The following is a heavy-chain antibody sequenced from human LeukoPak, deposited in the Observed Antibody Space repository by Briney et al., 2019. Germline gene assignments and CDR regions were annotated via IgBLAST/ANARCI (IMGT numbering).Heavy chain of an antibody. D-gene: IGHD6-13*01. CDR2: INSDGSST. J-gene: IGHJ4*02. CDR1: GFTFSSYW. CDR3: AGLSYSSSWYQFDY. Sequence: GGSLRLSCAASGFTFSSYWMHWVRQAPGKGLVWVSRINSDGSSTSYADSVKGRFTISGDNAKNTLHLQMNSLRAEDTAVYYCAGLSYSSSWYQFDYWGQGTLVTVSS. V-gene: IGHV3-74*01.